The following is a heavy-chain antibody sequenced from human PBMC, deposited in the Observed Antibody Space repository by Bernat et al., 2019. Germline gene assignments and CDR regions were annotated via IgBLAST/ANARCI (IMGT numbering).Heavy chain of an antibody. CDR1: GYTFTSYY. Sequence: QVQLVQSGAEVKKPGASVKVSCKASGYTFTSYYMHWVRQAPGQGLEWMGWINAGNGNTKYSQKFQGRVTITRDTSASTAYMELSSLRSEDTAVYYCAREDSSSWYPPSYFDYWGQGTLVTVSS. V-gene: IGHV1-3*01. J-gene: IGHJ4*02. D-gene: IGHD6-13*01. CDR2: INAGNGNT. CDR3: AREDSSSWYPPSYFDY.